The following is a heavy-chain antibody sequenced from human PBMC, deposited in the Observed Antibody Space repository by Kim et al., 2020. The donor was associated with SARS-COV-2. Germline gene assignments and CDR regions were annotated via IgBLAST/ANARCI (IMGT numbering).Heavy chain of an antibody. V-gene: IGHV3-33*05. Sequence: GGSLRLSCAASGFTFSSYGMHWVRQAPGKGLEWVAVISYDGSNKYYADSVKGRFTISRDNSKNTLYLQMNSLRAEDTAVYYCARDVQLWSFGAFDIWGQG. J-gene: IGHJ3*02. CDR1: GFTFSSYG. D-gene: IGHD5-18*01. CDR3: ARDVQLWSFGAFDI. CDR2: ISYDGSNK.